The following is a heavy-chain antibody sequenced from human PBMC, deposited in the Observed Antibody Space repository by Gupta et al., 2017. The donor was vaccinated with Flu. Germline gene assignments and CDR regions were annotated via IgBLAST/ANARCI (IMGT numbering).Heavy chain of an antibody. CDR1: GFTFSSYA. V-gene: IGHV3-23*01. CDR2: ISGSGGST. CDR3: AKDGPSRGGNYYDSSGYYYGGASAFDI. J-gene: IGHJ3*02. D-gene: IGHD3-22*01. Sequence: EVQLLESGGGLVQPGGSLRLSCAASGFTFSSYAMSWVRQAPGKGLEWVSAISGSGGSTYYADSVKGRFTISRDNSKNTLYLQMNSLRAEDTAVYYCAKDGPSRGGNYYDSSGYYYGGASAFDIWGQGTMVTVSS.